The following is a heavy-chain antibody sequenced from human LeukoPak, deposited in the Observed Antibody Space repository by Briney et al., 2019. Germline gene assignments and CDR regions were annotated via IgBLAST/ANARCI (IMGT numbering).Heavy chain of an antibody. CDR2: ISYDGSNK. D-gene: IGHD4-17*01. CDR1: GFTFSSHG. V-gene: IGHV3-30*03. J-gene: IGHJ4*02. CDR3: ASHGWVTGTTKADY. Sequence: GGSLRLSCAASGFTFSSHGMHWVRQAPGKGLEWVAVISYDGSNKYYADSVKGRFTISRDNSKNSLYLQMNSLRAEDTAVYYCASHGWVTGTTKADYWGQGTLVTVSS.